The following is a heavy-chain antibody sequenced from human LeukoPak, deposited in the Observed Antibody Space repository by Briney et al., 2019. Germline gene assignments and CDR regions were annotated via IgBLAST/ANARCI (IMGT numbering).Heavy chain of an antibody. CDR2: IWYDGSNK. J-gene: IGHJ4*02. V-gene: IGHV3-33*06. CDR1: GFTFSSYG. Sequence: GGSLRLSCAASGFTFSSYGMHWVRQAPGKGLEWVAVIWYDGSNKYYADSVKGRFTISRDNSKNTLYLQMNSLRAEDTAVYYCAKVPYSNYVGHYFDYWGQGTLVTVSS. D-gene: IGHD4-11*01. CDR3: AKVPYSNYVGHYFDY.